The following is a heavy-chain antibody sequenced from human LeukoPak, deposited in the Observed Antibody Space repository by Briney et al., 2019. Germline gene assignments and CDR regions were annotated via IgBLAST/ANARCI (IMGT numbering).Heavy chain of an antibody. CDR3: AKDYSNYRASYFDY. CDR1: GFNFANHA. D-gene: IGHD4-11*01. V-gene: IGHV3-23*01. J-gene: IGHJ4*02. CDR2: ISGGGDIT. Sequence: GGSLGLSCAASGFNFANHAMSWVRQTAGKGLEWVSAISGGGDITYYADSVKGRFTISRDNSKNTLYLQMNSLRAEDTAVYYCAKDYSNYRASYFDYWGQGTLVTVSS.